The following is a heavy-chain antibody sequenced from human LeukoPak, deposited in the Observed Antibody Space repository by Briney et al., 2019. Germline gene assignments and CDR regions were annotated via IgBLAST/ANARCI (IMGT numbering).Heavy chain of an antibody. CDR2: IKQDGSEK. CDR1: GFTFSSYW. J-gene: IGHJ4*02. D-gene: IGHD3-22*01. Sequence: GGSLRLSCAASGFTFSSYWMSWVRQAPGKGLEWVANIKQDGSEKYYVDSVKGRFTVSRDNAKNSLYLQMNSLRAEDTALYYCAKDYYDSSGYCFDYWGQGTLVTVSS. CDR3: AKDYYDSSGYCFDY. V-gene: IGHV3-7*03.